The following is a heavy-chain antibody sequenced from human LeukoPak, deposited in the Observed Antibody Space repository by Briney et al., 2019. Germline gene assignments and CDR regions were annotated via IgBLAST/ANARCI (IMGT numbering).Heavy chain of an antibody. CDR2: IYYSGST. CDR3: ARDGGY. D-gene: IGHD3-16*01. Sequence: SETLSLTCTVSGGSISSYYWTWIRQPPGKGLEWIGHIYYSGSTNYNPSLKSPVTISVDTSKNQFSLKLSSVTAADTAVYYCARDGGYWGQGTLVTVSS. J-gene: IGHJ4*02. V-gene: IGHV4-59*12. CDR1: GGSISSYY.